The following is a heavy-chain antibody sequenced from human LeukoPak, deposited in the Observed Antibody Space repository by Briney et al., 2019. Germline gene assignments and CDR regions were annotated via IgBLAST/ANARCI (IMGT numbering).Heavy chain of an antibody. CDR2: ISQDGTTP. CDR1: GFTFSSYS. Sequence: PGGSLRLSCAASGFTFSSYSMNWVRQAPGKGLEWVSSISQDGTTPFYADPVRGRFTISRDNSKNSLYLQMNSLRADDTAVYICATLSPPQTSIYLDYWGQGALVTVSS. D-gene: IGHD1-14*01. J-gene: IGHJ4*02. CDR3: ATLSPPQTSIYLDY. V-gene: IGHV3-23*01.